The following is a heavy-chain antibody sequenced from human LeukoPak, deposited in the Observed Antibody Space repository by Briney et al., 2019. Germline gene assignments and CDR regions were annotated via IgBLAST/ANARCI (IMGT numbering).Heavy chain of an antibody. CDR1: GFPFSTHS. CDR2: ISAGGDFV. V-gene: IGHV3-21*04. CDR3: ARGMGEYPVGQVDY. Sequence: PGGSLRLSCAASGFPFSTHSLNWVRQAPGKGLEWVSSISAGGDFVYYGDSVKGRFTISRDNSKNTLYLQKNSLRAEDTAVYYCARGMGEYPVGQVDYWGQGTLVTVSS. J-gene: IGHJ4*02. D-gene: IGHD1-26*01.